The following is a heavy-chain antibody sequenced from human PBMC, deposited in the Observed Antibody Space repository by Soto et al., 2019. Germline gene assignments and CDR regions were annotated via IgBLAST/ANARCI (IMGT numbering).Heavy chain of an antibody. V-gene: IGHV4-30-4*01. Sequence: QVQLQESGPGLVKPSQTLSLTCTVSGGSISSGDYYWSWIRQPPGKGLEWIGYIYYSGSTYYNPSLNSRVTISVDTSKNHFSLKLSSVTAADTAVYYCARTRGGQAYYYSGMDVWGQGTTVTVSS. CDR2: IYYSGST. J-gene: IGHJ6*02. CDR1: GGSISSGDYY. CDR3: ARTRGGQAYYYSGMDV.